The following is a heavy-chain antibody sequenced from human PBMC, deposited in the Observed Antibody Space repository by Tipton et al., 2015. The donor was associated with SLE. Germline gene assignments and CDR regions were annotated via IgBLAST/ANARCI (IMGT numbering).Heavy chain of an antibody. V-gene: IGHV4-30-4*01. CDR2: IYDTETT. Sequence: TLSLTCTVSGGSISSGNYYWTWIRQHPGKGLEWIGYIYDTETTYYNPSLNSRVTISVDTSKNQFSLRLSSVTAADTGLYYCARDHVGDYCTGDCYPSGLLDSWGQGTLVTVSS. CDR1: GGSISSGNYY. J-gene: IGHJ4*02. CDR3: ARDHVGDYCTGDCYPSGLLDS. D-gene: IGHD2-21*01.